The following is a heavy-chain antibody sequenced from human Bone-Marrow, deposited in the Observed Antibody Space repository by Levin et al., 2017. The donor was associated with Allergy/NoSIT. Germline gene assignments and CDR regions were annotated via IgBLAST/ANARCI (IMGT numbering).Heavy chain of an antibody. CDR2: MNPNSGNT. Sequence: GESLKISCKASGYTFTSYDINWVRQAPGQGLEWMGWMNPNSGNTGYAQKLQGRVTMTRDTSISTAYMELSGLRSDDTAVYYCARRRPDNYYYFGMDVWGQGTTVTVSS. CDR3: ARRRPDNYYYFGMDV. D-gene: IGHD3-9*01. V-gene: IGHV1-8*01. CDR1: GYTFTSYD. J-gene: IGHJ6*02.